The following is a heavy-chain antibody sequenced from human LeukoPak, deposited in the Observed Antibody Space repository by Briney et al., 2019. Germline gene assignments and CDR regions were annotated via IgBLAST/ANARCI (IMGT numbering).Heavy chain of an antibody. J-gene: IGHJ4*02. V-gene: IGHV3-23*01. CDR2: ISGSCGST. CDR3: AKALLAQKSDY. CDR1: GFTFSSYA. D-gene: IGHD3-3*01. Sequence: GGSLRLSCASSGFTFSSYAMSWVRQAPGKGLEWVSAISGSCGSTYYADSVKGRFTISRDNSKNTLYLQMNRLRAEDTAVYYCAKALLAQKSDYWGQGTLVTVSS.